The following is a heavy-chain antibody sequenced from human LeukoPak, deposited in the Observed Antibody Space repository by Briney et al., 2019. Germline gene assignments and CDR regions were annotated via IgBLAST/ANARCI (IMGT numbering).Heavy chain of an antibody. V-gene: IGHV4-38-2*02. CDR1: GYSISSGYY. CDR2: IYHSGNT. CDR3: ARGDIPDY. D-gene: IGHD2-2*02. J-gene: IGHJ4*02. Sequence: SETLSLTCTVSGYSISSGYYWGWIRQPPGKGLEWIGSIYHSGNTHYKSSLKSRVTISVDTSKNQFSLNLSSVTTTDTAVYYCARGDIPDYWGQGTLVTVSS.